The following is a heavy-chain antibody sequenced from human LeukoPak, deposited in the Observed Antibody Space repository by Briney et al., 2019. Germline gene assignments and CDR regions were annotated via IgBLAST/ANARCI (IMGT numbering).Heavy chain of an antibody. D-gene: IGHD3-10*01. CDR3: AKISGYFDY. Sequence: GRSLRLSCAASGFTFNIYSMSWVRQAPGRGLEWVSAITDSGGSTYYADSVKGRFTIPRDNSKNTLFLQMTSLRAEDTALYYCAKISGYFDYWGRGTLVTVSS. CDR2: ITDSGGST. V-gene: IGHV3-23*01. J-gene: IGHJ4*02. CDR1: GFTFNIYS.